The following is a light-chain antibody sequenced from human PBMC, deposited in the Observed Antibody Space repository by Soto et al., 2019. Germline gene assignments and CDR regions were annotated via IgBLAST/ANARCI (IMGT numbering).Light chain of an antibody. CDR1: QNIDAW. CDR2: KAS. V-gene: IGKV1-5*03. CDR3: QQYNSYSWT. Sequence: IQMSQSPSTLSASLGDRVTIACRASQNIDAWLAWYQQKPGKAPKVLIYKASSLESGVPSRFSGSGSGTEFTLTISSLQPDDFATYYCQQYNSYSWTFGQGTKVDI. J-gene: IGKJ1*01.